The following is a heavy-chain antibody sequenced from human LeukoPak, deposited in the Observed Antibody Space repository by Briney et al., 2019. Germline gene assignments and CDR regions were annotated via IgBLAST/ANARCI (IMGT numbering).Heavy chain of an antibody. J-gene: IGHJ5*02. V-gene: IGHV3-21*01. Sequence: GGSLRLSCAASGFTGSSYTMNWVRQAPGKGLEWVSSITSSSTYIYYADSVKGRFTISRDNAKNSLYLQMNSLRAEDTAVYYCARDGSGYDSWGQETLVTVSS. CDR1: GFTGSSYT. CDR2: ITSSSTYI. CDR3: ARDGSGYDS. D-gene: IGHD5-12*01.